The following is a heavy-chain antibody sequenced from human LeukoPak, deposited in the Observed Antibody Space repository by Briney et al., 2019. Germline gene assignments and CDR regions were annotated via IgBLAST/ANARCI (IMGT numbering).Heavy chain of an antibody. Sequence: GGSLRLSCISSGLTYNRDWMGWLRQAPGKGLEWLAHIKPDESRIFYADSVKGRFAISRDNAKNSVYLQMNSLRAEDTAVYYCARSSYSSSSSVWGQGTMVTVSS. CDR3: ARSSYSSSSSV. J-gene: IGHJ3*01. V-gene: IGHV3-7*03. D-gene: IGHD6-6*01. CDR2: IKPDESRI. CDR1: GLTYNRDW.